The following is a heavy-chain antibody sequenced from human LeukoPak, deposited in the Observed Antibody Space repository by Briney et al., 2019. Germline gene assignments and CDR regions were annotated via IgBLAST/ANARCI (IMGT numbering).Heavy chain of an antibody. Sequence: GGSLRLSCAASGFTFSSYAMSWVRQAPGKGLEWVSVIYSGGSTYYADSVKGRFTISRDNSKNTLYLQMNSLRAEDTAVYYCARDPRGAMGAFDIWGQGTMVTVSS. CDR1: GFTFSSYA. CDR2: IYSGGST. J-gene: IGHJ3*02. CDR3: ARDPRGAMGAFDI. D-gene: IGHD3-10*01. V-gene: IGHV3-53*01.